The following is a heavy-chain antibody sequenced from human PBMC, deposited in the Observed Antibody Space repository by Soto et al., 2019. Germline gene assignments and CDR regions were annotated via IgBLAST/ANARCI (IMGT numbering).Heavy chain of an antibody. J-gene: IGHJ3*01. Sequence: EVQLVESGGGVVQPGGSLRLSCAASDFTFSNYWMYWVRQAPGKGLVWVSRIKSDGSSTSYADSVEGRFTISRDNAKNTLYLQMNSLIGEDTAVYYCAREPGESVNYWGGFDVWGQGTLVTVSS. CDR3: AREPGESVNYWGGFDV. V-gene: IGHV3-74*01. CDR2: IKSDGSST. D-gene: IGHD7-27*01. CDR1: DFTFSNYW.